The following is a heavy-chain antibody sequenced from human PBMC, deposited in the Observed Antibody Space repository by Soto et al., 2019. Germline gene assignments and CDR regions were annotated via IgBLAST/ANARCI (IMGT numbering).Heavy chain of an antibody. Sequence: QVQLVQSGAEVKKPGSSVKVSCKASGGTFSSYTISWVRQAPGQGLEWMGRIIPILGIANYAQKFQGRVTITADKSTSTAYMELSSLRSEDTAVYYCARDQPLIVATMLSGWFDPWGQGTLVTVSS. CDR3: ARDQPLIVATMLSGWFDP. D-gene: IGHD5-12*01. CDR1: GGTFSSYT. CDR2: IIPILGIA. J-gene: IGHJ5*02. V-gene: IGHV1-69*08.